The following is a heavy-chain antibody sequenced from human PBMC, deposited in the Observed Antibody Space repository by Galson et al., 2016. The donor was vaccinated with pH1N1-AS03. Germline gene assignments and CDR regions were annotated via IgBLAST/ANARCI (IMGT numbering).Heavy chain of an antibody. J-gene: IGHJ6*02. Sequence: SLRLSCAATGFTVSSGYHISWVRQAPGKGLEWVSVIHPGGDTYNADSVKGRFTISRDNFENMVYLQMNSLRPEDTAVYYCAGDEGFANGINVWGQGTTVTVSS. D-gene: IGHD3-3*01. V-gene: IGHV3-66*02. CDR1: GFTVSSGY. CDR3: AGDEGFANGINV. CDR2: IHPGGDT.